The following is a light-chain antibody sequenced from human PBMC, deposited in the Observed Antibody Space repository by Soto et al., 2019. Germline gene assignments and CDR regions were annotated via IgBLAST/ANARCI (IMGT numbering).Light chain of an antibody. Sequence: EVVMTQSPATLAVSPGGRGTLSCRSSQRVSRNLACYQQKPCQAPRLRIYSASTRATAVSARFSGRGSGTEFPIRLSIMESEDLEVYYCKQSNNWAHQLTFGGGTKVDIK. CDR3: KQSNNWAHQLT. CDR1: QRVSRN. V-gene: IGKV3-15*01. J-gene: IGKJ4*01. CDR2: SAS.